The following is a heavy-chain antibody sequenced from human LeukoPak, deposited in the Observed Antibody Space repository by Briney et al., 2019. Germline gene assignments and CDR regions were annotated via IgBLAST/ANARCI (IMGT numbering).Heavy chain of an antibody. Sequence: GGSLRLSCAASGFTFDDYGMSWVRQAPGKGLEWVSGINWNGGSTGYADSVKGRFTISRDNAKNSLYLQMNSLRAEDTALCYCARDGLGYCSSTSCYETDYWGQGTLVTVSS. D-gene: IGHD2-2*01. V-gene: IGHV3-20*04. CDR3: ARDGLGYCSSTSCYETDY. CDR2: INWNGGST. J-gene: IGHJ4*02. CDR1: GFTFDDYG.